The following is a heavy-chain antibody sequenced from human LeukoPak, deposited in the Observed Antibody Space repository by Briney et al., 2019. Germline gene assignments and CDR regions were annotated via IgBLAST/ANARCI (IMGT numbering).Heavy chain of an antibody. CDR3: ARARATVTRISSFDI. D-gene: IGHD4-17*01. V-gene: IGHV3-30*04. CDR1: GFAFSSYA. Sequence: GTSLRLSCAASGFAFSSYAIHWVRQAPGKGLEWVAVISFDGTHDFYADSVKGRFTISRDNSKNTLYLQMNSLRADDTAVYYCARARATVTRISSFDIWGQGTMVTVSS. J-gene: IGHJ3*02. CDR2: ISFDGTHD.